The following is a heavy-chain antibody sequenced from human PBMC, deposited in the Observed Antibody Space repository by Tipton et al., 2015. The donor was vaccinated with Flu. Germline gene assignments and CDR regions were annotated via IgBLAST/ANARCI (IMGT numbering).Heavy chain of an antibody. CDR3: ARGFGSGYTTSSDGIDV. V-gene: IGHV5-51*01. CDR2: IYPTDFDT. J-gene: IGHJ6*02. CDR1: GKTLANHW. D-gene: IGHD3-16*02. Sequence: QLVQSGAEVKEPGESLKISCKGSGKTLANHWIGWVRQRPGKGLEWMGIIYPTDFDTRYRPSFEGQVTISADKSITTVYLQWSSLKASDPATYYCARGFGSGYTTSSDGIDVWGQGTTVTVSS.